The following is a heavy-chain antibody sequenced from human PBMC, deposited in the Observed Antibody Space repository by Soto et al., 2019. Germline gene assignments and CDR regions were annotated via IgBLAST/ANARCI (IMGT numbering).Heavy chain of an antibody. CDR3: AKDQEGQQLVLPFDY. CDR2: ISYDGSNK. CDR1: GFTFSSYG. D-gene: IGHD6-13*01. J-gene: IGHJ4*02. V-gene: IGHV3-30*18. Sequence: QVQLVESGGGVVQPGRSLRLSCAASGFTFSSYGMHWVRQAPGKGLEWVAVISYDGSNKYYADSVKGRLTISRDNSKNTLYLQMNSLRAEDTAVYYCAKDQEGQQLVLPFDYWGQGTLVTVSS.